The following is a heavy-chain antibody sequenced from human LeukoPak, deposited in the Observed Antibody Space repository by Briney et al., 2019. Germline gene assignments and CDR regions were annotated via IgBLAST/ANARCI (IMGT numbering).Heavy chain of an antibody. J-gene: IGHJ5*02. CDR2: IYHSGST. D-gene: IGHD1-26*01. Sequence: PSETLSLTCAVSGGSISSGGYSWRWIRQPPGKGLEWIGYIYHSGSTYYNPSLKSRVTISVDRSKNQFSLKLSSVTAADTAVYYCARGSGATVYWFDPWGQGTLVTVSS. CDR1: GGSISSGGYS. V-gene: IGHV4-30-2*01. CDR3: ARGSGATVYWFDP.